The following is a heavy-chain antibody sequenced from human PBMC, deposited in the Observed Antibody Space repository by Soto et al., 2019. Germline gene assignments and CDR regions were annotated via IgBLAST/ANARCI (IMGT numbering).Heavy chain of an antibody. Sequence: GGSLRLSCAASGFTFSSYAMSWVRQAPGKGLEWVSAISGSGGSTYYADSVKGRFTISRDNSKNTLYLQMNSLRAEDTAVYYCAKDRRRYYDFWSGYLTFDYWGQGTLVTVSS. CDR2: ISGSGGST. V-gene: IGHV3-23*01. J-gene: IGHJ4*02. CDR3: AKDRRRYYDFWSGYLTFDY. CDR1: GFTFSSYA. D-gene: IGHD3-3*01.